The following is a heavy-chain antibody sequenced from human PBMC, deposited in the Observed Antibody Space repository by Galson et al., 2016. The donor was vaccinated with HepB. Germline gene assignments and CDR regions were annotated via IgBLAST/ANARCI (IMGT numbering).Heavy chain of an antibody. CDR2: INYVGTT. J-gene: IGHJ6*04. CDR1: DGSLSSSSSFS. V-gene: IGHV4-31*03. CDR3: AAIQGGGVNQNVLTGYYSWEFYYGLDV. Sequence: TLSLTCTVSDGSLSSSSSFSWGWVRQPPGKGLEWIGYINYVGTTYYNPSLKSRLTISLDTSKSQFSLTLSSVTAADTATYYCAAIQGGGVNQNVLTGYYSWEFYYGLDVWGKGTTVIVSS. D-gene: IGHD3-9*01.